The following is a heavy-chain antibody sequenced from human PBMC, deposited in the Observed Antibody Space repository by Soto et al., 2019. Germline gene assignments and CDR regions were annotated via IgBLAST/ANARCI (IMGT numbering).Heavy chain of an antibody. CDR3: ARDPQEYYYDSSGYYFDY. J-gene: IGHJ4*02. D-gene: IGHD3-22*01. CDR2: ISSSSYI. Sequence: GGSLRLSCAASGFTFRSYSMNWVRQAPGKGLEWVSSISSSSYIYYADSVKGRFTISRDNAKNSLYLHMNSLRAEDTAVYYCARDPQEYYYDSSGYYFDYWGQGPLVTVSS. V-gene: IGHV3-21*01. CDR1: GFTFRSYS.